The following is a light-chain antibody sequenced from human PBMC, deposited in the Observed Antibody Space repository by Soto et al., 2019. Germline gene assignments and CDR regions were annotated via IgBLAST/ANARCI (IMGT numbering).Light chain of an antibody. J-gene: IGLJ2*01. Sequence: QSALTQPASVSGSPGQSITISCTGTSSDVGGYNYVSWYQQHPGKAPKLMIYDVSNRPSGVSNRCSGSKSGNTASLTNSGLQAEYEADYNCSSYTSSSLVVFGGGTKLTVL. CDR2: DVS. CDR1: SSDVGGYNY. V-gene: IGLV2-14*01. CDR3: SSYTSSSLVV.